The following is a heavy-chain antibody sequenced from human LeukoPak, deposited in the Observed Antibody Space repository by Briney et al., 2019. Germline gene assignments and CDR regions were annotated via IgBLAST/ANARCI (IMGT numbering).Heavy chain of an antibody. CDR1: RFTFSSSA. Sequence: GGSLRLSCAPSRFTFSSSAMSCVPQAPEKGVEWVSAISGSGGSTYYADSVKGRFTISRDNYKNTLYLQMNSLRAEDTAVYYCAKAREWLRFVPFFDYWGQGTLVTVSS. CDR2: ISGSGGST. J-gene: IGHJ4*02. D-gene: IGHD5-12*01. CDR3: AKAREWLRFVPFFDY. V-gene: IGHV3-23*01.